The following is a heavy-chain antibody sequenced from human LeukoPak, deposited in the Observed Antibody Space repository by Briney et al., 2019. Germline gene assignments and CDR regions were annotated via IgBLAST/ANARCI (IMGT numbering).Heavy chain of an antibody. CDR2: ISLAGQT. CDR1: GGSFSGHY. V-gene: IGHV4-34*01. D-gene: IGHD1-26*01. Sequence: SETLSLTCAVYGGSFSGHYWSWVRQPPGQGLEWIGEISLAGQTNYNPSLNGRVTMSLDRSSNQLSLHLTSVTAADTATYFCSRESGPFCPFGYWGQGTLVIVSS. J-gene: IGHJ4*02. CDR3: SRESGPFCPFGY.